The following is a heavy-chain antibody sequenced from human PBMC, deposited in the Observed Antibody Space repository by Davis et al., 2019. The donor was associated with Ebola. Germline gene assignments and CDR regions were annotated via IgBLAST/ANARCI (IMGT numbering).Heavy chain of an antibody. D-gene: IGHD1-26*01. Sequence: PAGSLRLSCAASGFTFSSYAMSWVRQAPGKGLEWVSAISGSGGSTYYADSVKGRFTISRDNSKNTLYLQMNSLRAEDTAVYYCAKDQLRDSGSFREDAFDIWGQGTMVTVSS. CDR3: AKDQLRDSGSFREDAFDI. J-gene: IGHJ3*02. CDR2: ISGSGGST. V-gene: IGHV3-23*01. CDR1: GFTFSSYA.